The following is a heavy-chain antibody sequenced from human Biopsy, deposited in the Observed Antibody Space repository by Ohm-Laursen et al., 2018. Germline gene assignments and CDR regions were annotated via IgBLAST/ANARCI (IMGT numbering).Heavy chain of an antibody. V-gene: IGHV4-59*08. J-gene: IGHJ4*02. Sequence: SETLSLTCAVTYGSISGHFWSWIRQAPGKGLEWIGYVYYNGNTNYSPSLKSRATISLDTSKDRFSLKLTSVTAADTAVYYCARMKGRGYFDYWGQGTLVIVSS. CDR3: ARMKGRGYFDY. CDR1: YGSISGHF. D-gene: IGHD2-15*01. CDR2: VYYNGNT.